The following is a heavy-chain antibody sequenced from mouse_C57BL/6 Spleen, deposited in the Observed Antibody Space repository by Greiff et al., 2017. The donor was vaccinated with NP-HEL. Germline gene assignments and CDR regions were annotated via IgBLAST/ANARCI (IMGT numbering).Heavy chain of an antibody. CDR2: INPNNGGT. CDR3: ALDSSGYRDY. Sequence: EVQLQQSGPELVKPGASVKISCKASGYTFTDYYMNWVKQSHGKSLEWIGDINPNNGGTSYNQKFKGKATLTVDKSSSTAYMELRSLTSEDSAVYYCALDSSGYRDYWGQGTTLTVSS. D-gene: IGHD3-2*02. V-gene: IGHV1-26*01. J-gene: IGHJ2*01. CDR1: GYTFTDYY.